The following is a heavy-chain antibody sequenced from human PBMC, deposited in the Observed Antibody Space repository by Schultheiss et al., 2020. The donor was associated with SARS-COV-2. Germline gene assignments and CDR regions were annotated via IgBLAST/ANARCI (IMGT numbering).Heavy chain of an antibody. Sequence: SETLSLTCTVSGGSISSGGYYWSWIRQSPGKGLEWIGTIYYRGNTHYNPSLKSRLAMSVDTSRNQFSLTLNSVTAADTATYYCARHWGAMVRGVLQDWFDPWGQGTLVTVSS. D-gene: IGHD3-10*01. CDR3: ARHWGAMVRGVLQDWFDP. CDR1: GGSISSGGYY. V-gene: IGHV4-39*01. J-gene: IGHJ5*02. CDR2: IYYRGNT.